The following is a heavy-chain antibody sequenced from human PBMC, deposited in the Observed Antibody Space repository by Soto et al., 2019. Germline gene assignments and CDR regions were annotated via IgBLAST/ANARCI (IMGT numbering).Heavy chain of an antibody. CDR3: ARGGYCSSTSCPPPYYYYMDV. J-gene: IGHJ6*03. V-gene: IGHV4-59*01. CDR1: GGSISSYY. Sequence: PSETLSLTCTVSGGSISSYYWSWIRQPPGKGLEWIGYIYYSGSTNYNPSLKSRVTISVDTSKNQFSLKLSSVTAADTAVYSCARGGYCSSTSCPPPYYYYMDVWGKGTTVTVSS. D-gene: IGHD2-2*01. CDR2: IYYSGST.